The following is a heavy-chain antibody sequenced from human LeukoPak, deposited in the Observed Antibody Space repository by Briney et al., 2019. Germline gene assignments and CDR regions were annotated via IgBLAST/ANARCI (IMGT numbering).Heavy chain of an antibody. CDR2: ISSSSSYI. D-gene: IGHD4/OR15-4a*01. J-gene: IGHJ4*02. CDR3: ARAYGGYYFDY. V-gene: IGHV3-21*01. CDR1: EFTFSSYG. Sequence: GGSLRLSCAASEFTFSSYGMNWVRQAPGKGLEWVSSISSSSSYIYYADSVKGRFTISRDNAKNSLYLQMNSLRAEDTAVYYCARAYGGYYFDYWGQGALVTVSS.